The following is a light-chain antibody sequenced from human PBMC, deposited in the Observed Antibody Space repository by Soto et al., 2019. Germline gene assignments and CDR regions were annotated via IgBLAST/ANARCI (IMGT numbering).Light chain of an antibody. CDR1: QSLVHGDGNTY. J-gene: IGKJ2*01. CDR2: KIS. V-gene: IGKV2-24*01. CDR3: MQATQVPGT. Sequence: DIVMTQTPLSSPVTLGQPASISCRSSQSLVHGDGNTYLSWLQQRPGQPPRLLIYKISKRSSGVPDRFSGSGAGTDFTLKISKVEAEDVGVYYCMQATQVPGTFGQGTRREIK.